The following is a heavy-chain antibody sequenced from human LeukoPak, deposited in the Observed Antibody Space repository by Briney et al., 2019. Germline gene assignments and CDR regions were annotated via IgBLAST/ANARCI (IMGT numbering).Heavy chain of an antibody. V-gene: IGHV3-21*01. CDR2: ISSSSSYI. J-gene: IGHJ6*03. CDR1: GFTFSSYS. D-gene: IGHD3-3*01. CDR3: ARFAHYDFWSGLEYYYYYMDV. Sequence: GGSLRLSCAASGFTFSSYSMNWVRQAPGKGLEWVSSISSSSSYIYYADSVKGRFTISRDNAKNSLYLQMNSLRAEDTAVYYCARFAHYDFWSGLEYYYYYMDVWGKGTTVTVSS.